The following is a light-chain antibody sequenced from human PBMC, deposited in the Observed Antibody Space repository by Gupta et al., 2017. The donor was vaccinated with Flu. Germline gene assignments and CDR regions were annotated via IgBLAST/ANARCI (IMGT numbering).Light chain of an antibody. V-gene: IGKV1-5*03. Sequence: DIQMTQSPSTLSASVGDRVTITCRASQSISNWLAWYQQKPGKAPKLLIYKASNLESGVPSRFSGSGSGTEFTLTISSLQPDDFATYYCQHYNSYTGTFGQGTKLDIK. CDR2: KAS. J-gene: IGKJ1*01. CDR1: QSISNW. CDR3: QHYNSYTGT.